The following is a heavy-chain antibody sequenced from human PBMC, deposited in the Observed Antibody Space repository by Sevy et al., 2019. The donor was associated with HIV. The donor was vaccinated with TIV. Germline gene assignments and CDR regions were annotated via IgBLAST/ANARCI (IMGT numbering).Heavy chain of an antibody. Sequence: GGSLRLSCTASGFTFPDYALSWVRQAPGSGLEWLGFIRSRKYNGTTSYAASVRGRFTISRDDSKSVAYLQMNSLKTADTGIYFCTRSTTTVYWGRRIQVTASS. CDR2: IRSRKYNGTT. CDR3: TRSTTTVY. J-gene: IGHJ4*02. CDR1: GFTFPDYA. V-gene: IGHV3-49*04. D-gene: IGHD1-1*01.